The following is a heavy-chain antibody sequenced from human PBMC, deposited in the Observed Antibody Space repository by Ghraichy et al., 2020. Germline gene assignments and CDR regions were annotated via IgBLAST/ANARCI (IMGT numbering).Heavy chain of an antibody. Sequence: GESLNISSAASGFTFNIFGIHWVRQAPGKGLEWVSGISDSGDSKYYADPVRGRFTISRDNSRNTLYLQMDNLNAGDTAIYFCAKSRGSERTGITGHWFDHWGQGILVSVSS. D-gene: IGHD4-11*01. CDR3: AKSRGSERTGITGHWFDH. V-gene: IGHV3-23*01. CDR2: ISDSGDSK. CDR1: GFTFNIFG. J-gene: IGHJ5*02.